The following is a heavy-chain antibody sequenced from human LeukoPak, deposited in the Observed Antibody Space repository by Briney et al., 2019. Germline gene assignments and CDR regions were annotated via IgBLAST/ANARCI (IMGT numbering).Heavy chain of an antibody. J-gene: IGHJ4*02. CDR3: ARRLPVSSYFDY. CDR2: ISAYNGNT. V-gene: IGHV1-18*01. D-gene: IGHD2-2*01. CDR1: GYTFTSYG. Sequence: ASVKVSCKASGYTFTSYGISWVRRAPGQGLEWMGWISAYNGNTNYAQKFQGRVTMTTDTSTSTAYMELRSLRSDDTAVYYCARRLPVSSYFDYWGQGTLVTGSS.